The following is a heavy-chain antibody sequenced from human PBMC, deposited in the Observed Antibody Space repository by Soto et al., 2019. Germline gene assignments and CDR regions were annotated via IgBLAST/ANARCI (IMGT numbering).Heavy chain of an antibody. CDR1: GNIFTGSG. CDR2: SSAYNGNT. CDR3: ARIGSGWYFEGDY. D-gene: IGHD6-19*01. Sequence: EASVKVSCKASGNIFTGSGISWVRQAPGQGLEWMGWSSAYNGNTNYARRFQGRVTMSTDTSTSTVYMELRSLKSDDTAVYYCARIGSGWYFEGDYRGQGTLVTVSS. J-gene: IGHJ4*02. V-gene: IGHV1-18*01.